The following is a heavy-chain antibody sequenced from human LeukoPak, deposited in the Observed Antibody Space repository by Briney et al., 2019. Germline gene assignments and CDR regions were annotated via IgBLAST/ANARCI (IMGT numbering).Heavy chain of an antibody. Sequence: GASVKVSCKASGYTFTGYYMHWVRQAPGQGLEWMGWINPNSGGTNYAQKFQGRVTMTRDTSISTAYMELSRLRSDDTAVYYCARDPYRGFGEFKSLEYFQHWGQGTLVTVSS. D-gene: IGHD3-10*01. CDR3: ARDPYRGFGEFKSLEYFQH. CDR2: INPNSGGT. J-gene: IGHJ1*01. V-gene: IGHV1-2*02. CDR1: GYTFTGYY.